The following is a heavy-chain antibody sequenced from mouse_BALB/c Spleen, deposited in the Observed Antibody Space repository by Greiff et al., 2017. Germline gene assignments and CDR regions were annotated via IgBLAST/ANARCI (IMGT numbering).Heavy chain of an antibody. CDR3: ARSYYYGRGYFDV. J-gene: IGHJ1*01. V-gene: IGHV1S81*02. CDR1: GYTFTSYW. CDR2: INPSNGRT. Sequence: VQLQQPGAELVKPGASVKLSCKASGYTFTSYWMHWVKQRPGQGLEWIGEINPSNGRTNYNEKFKSKATLTVDKSSSTAYMQLSSLTSEDSAVYYCARSYYYGRGYFDVWGAGTTVTVSS. D-gene: IGHD1-1*01.